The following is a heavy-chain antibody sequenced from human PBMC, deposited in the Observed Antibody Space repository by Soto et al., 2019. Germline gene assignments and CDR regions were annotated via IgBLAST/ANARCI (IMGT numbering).Heavy chain of an antibody. Sequence: PSETLSLTCDISGVSITSHYWNWIRQSPGMGLEWIGSTYFRGSASYNPSLKRRVTTSLDTSNDQLSLTLSAVTAADSAVYYCASDLRSRGWFDPWGPGILVTVSS. CDR1: GVSITSHY. CDR3: ASDLRSRGWFDP. D-gene: IGHD1-26*01. CDR2: TYFRGSA. J-gene: IGHJ5*02. V-gene: IGHV4-59*11.